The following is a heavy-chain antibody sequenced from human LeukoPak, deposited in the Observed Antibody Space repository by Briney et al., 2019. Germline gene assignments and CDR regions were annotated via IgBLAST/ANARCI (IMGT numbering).Heavy chain of an antibody. Sequence: GGSLRLSCAASGLIFSTYGMHWVRQAPGKGPEWVAAIWYDGNNKYYADSVKGRFTISRDNSKNTLYLQMNSLRGEDTAVYYCAKDRGYDILTAGGFDIWGQGTMVTVSS. CDR2: IWYDGNNK. CDR1: GLIFSTYG. V-gene: IGHV3-33*06. D-gene: IGHD3-9*01. CDR3: AKDRGYDILTAGGFDI. J-gene: IGHJ3*02.